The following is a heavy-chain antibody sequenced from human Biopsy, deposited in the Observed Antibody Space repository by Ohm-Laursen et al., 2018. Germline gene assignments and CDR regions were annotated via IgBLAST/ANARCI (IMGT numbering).Heavy chain of an antibody. CDR2: IHNTETT. J-gene: IGHJ5*02. V-gene: IGHV4-39*01. CDR1: GGSISSSTPYY. Sequence: TLSLTCTVSGGSISSSTPYYWAWLRQPPGKGLEWIGSIHNTETTFYNPSLKSRVTISVDTSTNQFSLKVSSVTAADTALYFCARHPTGFWFDPWGHGTLVTVSS. CDR3: ARHPTGFWFDP.